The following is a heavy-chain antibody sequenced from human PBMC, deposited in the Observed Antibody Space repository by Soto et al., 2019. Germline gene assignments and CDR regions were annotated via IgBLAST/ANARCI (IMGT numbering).Heavy chain of an antibody. J-gene: IGHJ4*02. CDR3: ARSRYSGYDSLDY. Sequence: SETLSLTCTVSGGSITSGGYYWSWIRQHPGKGLEWIGYIYYSGSTYYNPSLKSRVTISVDTSKNQFSLKLSSVTAADTAVYYCARSRYSGYDSLDYWGQGTLVTVS. V-gene: IGHV4-31*03. CDR2: IYYSGST. CDR1: GGSITSGGYY. D-gene: IGHD5-12*01.